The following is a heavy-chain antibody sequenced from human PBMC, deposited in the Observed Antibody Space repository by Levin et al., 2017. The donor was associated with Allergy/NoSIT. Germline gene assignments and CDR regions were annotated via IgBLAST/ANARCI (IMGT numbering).Heavy chain of an antibody. CDR3: AKAAFSYGYGRFDS. CDR2: INWNSNTI. J-gene: IGHJ4*02. CDR1: GFRFDDYA. Sequence: GGSLRLSCAASGFRFDDYAMHWVRQAPGKGLEWVSGINWNSNTIDYADSVKGRFTISRDNAKNSLYLEMNSLRTEDTALYYCAKAAFSYGYGRFDSWGQGSLVTVSS. V-gene: IGHV3-9*01. D-gene: IGHD5-18*01.